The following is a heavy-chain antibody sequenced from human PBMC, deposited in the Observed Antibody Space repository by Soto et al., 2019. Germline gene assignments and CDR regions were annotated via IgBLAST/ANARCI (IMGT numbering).Heavy chain of an antibody. V-gene: IGHV3-48*03. CDR3: ARNVLLWFGELSGFDY. J-gene: IGHJ4*02. Sequence: GGSLRLSCAASGFTFSSYEMNWLRQAPGKGLEWVSYISSSGSTIYYADSVKGRFTISRDNAKNSLYLQMNSLRAEDTAVYYCARNVLLWFGELSGFDYWGQGTLVTVSS. CDR1: GFTFSSYE. D-gene: IGHD3-10*01. CDR2: ISSSGSTI.